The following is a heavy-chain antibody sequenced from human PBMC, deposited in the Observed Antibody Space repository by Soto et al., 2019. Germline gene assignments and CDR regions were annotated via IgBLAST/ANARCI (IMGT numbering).Heavy chain of an antibody. Sequence: QVQLQESGPGLVKPSQTLSLTCTVSGGSISSGDYYWSWIRQPPGKGLEWVGYIYYSGSTYYNPSLKSRVTISVDTAKNQFTRKLSSVTAADTAVDYCARVKVTYYDFWKVENWFDPCGQGTLVTVSS. J-gene: IGHJ5*02. CDR3: ARVKVTYYDFWKVENWFDP. D-gene: IGHD3-3*01. CDR1: GGSISSGDYY. V-gene: IGHV4-30-4*01. CDR2: IYYSGST.